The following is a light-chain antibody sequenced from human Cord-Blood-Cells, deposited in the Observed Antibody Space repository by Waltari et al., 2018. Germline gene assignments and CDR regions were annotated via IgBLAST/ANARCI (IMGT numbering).Light chain of an antibody. CDR3: QQYNNWPPYT. Sequence: VMTQSPATLSVSPGERATLSCRASQSVSSNLAWYQQKPGQAPRLLIYGASTRAAGIPARFSGSGSGTEFTLTISRLQSEGFAVYYCQQYNNWPPYTFGQGTKLEIK. CDR2: GAS. CDR1: QSVSSN. V-gene: IGKV3-15*01. J-gene: IGKJ2*01.